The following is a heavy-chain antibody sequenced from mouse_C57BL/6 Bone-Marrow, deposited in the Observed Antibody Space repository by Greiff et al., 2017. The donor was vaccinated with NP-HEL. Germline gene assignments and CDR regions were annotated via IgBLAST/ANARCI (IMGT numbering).Heavy chain of an antibody. CDR2: IHPSDSDT. V-gene: IGHV1-74*01. CDR1: GYTFTSYW. Sequence: QVQLQQPGADLVKPGASVKVSCKASGYTFTSYWMHWVQQRPGKGLEWIGRIHPSDSDTNYNQKFKGKATLTVDKSSSTPYMQRSSLTSEDSEVYYWAIQPSQREDYWGQVTTRTVSA. J-gene: IGHJ2*01. CDR3: AIQPSQREDY.